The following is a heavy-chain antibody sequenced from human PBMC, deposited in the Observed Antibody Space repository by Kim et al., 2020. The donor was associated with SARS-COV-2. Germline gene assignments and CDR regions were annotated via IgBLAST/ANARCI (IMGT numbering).Heavy chain of an antibody. Sequence: DSHAAVKGRFTISRDDSKNSMYLQMNSLKTEDTAVYYCTTDVATAMGFDYWGQGTLVTVSS. D-gene: IGHD5-18*01. J-gene: IGHJ4*02. V-gene: IGHV3-15*01. CDR3: TTDVATAMGFDY.